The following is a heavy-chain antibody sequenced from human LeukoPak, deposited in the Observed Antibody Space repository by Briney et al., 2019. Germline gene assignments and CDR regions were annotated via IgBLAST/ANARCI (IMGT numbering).Heavy chain of an antibody. CDR2: INHSGST. V-gene: IGHV4-34*01. J-gene: IGHJ5*02. D-gene: IGHD2-2*01. CDR3: ARGTLRGCSSTSCYFWFDP. CDR1: GGSFSGYY. Sequence: PSETLSLTCAVYGGSFSGYYWSWIRQPPGKGLEWIGEINHSGSTNYNPSLKSRVTISVDTSKNQFSLKLNSVTAADTAVYYCARGTLRGCSSTSCYFWFDPWGQGTLVTVSS.